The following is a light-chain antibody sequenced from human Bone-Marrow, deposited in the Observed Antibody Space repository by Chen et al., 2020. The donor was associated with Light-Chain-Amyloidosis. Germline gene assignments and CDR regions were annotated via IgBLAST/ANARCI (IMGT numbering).Light chain of an antibody. V-gene: IGLV3-25*03. CDR2: RDT. J-gene: IGLJ2*01. CDR3: QSADSSGTYEVI. CDR1: DWPTKC. Sequence: SYELTQPPSVSVSPGQTARITCSGDDWPTKCAYWYQQKPGQAPVLVIHRDTERPSGISERFSGSSSGTTATLTISGVQAEDEADYHCQSADSSGTYEVIFGGGTKLTVL.